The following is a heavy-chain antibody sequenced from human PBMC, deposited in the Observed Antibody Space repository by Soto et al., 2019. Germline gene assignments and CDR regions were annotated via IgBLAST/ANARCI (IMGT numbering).Heavy chain of an antibody. Sequence: QVQLVESGGGVVQPGRSLRLCCAASGFTFSSYGMHWVRQAPGKGLEWVAVIWYDGSNKYYADSVKGRFTISRDNSKNTLYLQMNSLRAEDTAVYYCARAMYYYDSSGYPPPPLLGDYWGQGTLVTISS. CDR3: ARAMYYYDSSGYPPPPLLGDY. J-gene: IGHJ4*02. D-gene: IGHD3-22*01. CDR1: GFTFSSYG. CDR2: IWYDGSNK. V-gene: IGHV3-33*01.